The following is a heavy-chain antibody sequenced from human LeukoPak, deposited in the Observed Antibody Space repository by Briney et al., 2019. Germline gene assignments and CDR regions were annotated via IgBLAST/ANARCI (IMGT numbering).Heavy chain of an antibody. J-gene: IGHJ4*02. CDR1: GYTFTSYD. V-gene: IGHV1-8*03. Sequence: GESLKISCKGSGYTFTSYDINWVRQATGQGLEWMGWMNPNSGNTGYAQKFQGRITITRNTSISTVYMELSSLRSEDTAVYYCARASGSGSVSSPYYFDYWGQGTLVTVSS. CDR3: ARASGSGSVSSPYYFDY. CDR2: MNPNSGNT. D-gene: IGHD3-10*01.